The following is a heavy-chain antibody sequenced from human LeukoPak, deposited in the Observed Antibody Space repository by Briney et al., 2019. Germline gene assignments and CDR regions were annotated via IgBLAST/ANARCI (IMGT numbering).Heavy chain of an antibody. Sequence: PSETLSLTCTVSGDSISSSSYYWSWIRQPPGKGLEWIGYIYYSGSTNYNPSLKSRVTISVDTSKNQFSLKLSSVTAADTAVYYCARATGAAMVTSWYFDLWGRGTLVTVSS. J-gene: IGHJ2*01. CDR1: GDSISSSSYY. D-gene: IGHD5-18*01. CDR3: ARATGAAMVTSWYFDL. V-gene: IGHV4-61*01. CDR2: IYYSGST.